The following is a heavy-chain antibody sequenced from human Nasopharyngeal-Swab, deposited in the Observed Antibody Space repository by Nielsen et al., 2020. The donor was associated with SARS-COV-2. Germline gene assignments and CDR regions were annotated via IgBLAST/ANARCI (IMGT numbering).Heavy chain of an antibody. V-gene: IGHV1-8*01. Sequence: ASVKVFCKASGYTFTSYDINWVRQATGQGLEWMGWMNPNSGNTGYAQKFQGRVTMTRNTSISTAYMELSSLRSEDTAVYYCARGSSYYDFWSGYYTGGDYYYGMDVWGQGTTVTVSS. CDR3: ARGSSYYDFWSGYYTGGDYYYGMDV. J-gene: IGHJ6*02. CDR1: GYTFTSYD. D-gene: IGHD3-3*01. CDR2: MNPNSGNT.